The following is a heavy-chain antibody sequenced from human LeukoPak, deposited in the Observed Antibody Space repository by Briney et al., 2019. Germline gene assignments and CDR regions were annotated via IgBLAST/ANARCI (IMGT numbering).Heavy chain of an antibody. J-gene: IGHJ4*02. Sequence: GGSLRLSCAASGFTFSSYGMHWVRQAPGKGLEWVAVISYDGSNKYYADSVQGRFTISRDNSKNTLYLQMDSLRAEDTAVYYCAREGPLSTWGQGTLVTVSS. V-gene: IGHV3-30*03. CDR3: AREGPLST. CDR1: GFTFSSYG. D-gene: IGHD2/OR15-2a*01. CDR2: ISYDGSNK.